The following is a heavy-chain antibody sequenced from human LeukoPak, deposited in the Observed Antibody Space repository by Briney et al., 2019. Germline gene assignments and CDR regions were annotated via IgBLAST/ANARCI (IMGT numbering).Heavy chain of an antibody. Sequence: SSQTLSLTCTVSGDSISSGGYSWSWIRQPPGKGLEWIGYIYHIGYISQSGNIYQNPSLKSRVTISVDTSKNQFSLKLSSVTAADTAVYYCARRGYGGTYYFGYWGQGTLVIVSS. CDR2: ISQSGNI. CDR3: ARRGYGGTYYFGY. V-gene: IGHV4-30-2*02. D-gene: IGHD4-23*01. CDR1: GDSISSGGYS. J-gene: IGHJ4*02.